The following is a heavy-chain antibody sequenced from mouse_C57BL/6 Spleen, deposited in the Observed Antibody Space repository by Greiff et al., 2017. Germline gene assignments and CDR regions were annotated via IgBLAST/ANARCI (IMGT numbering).Heavy chain of an antibody. J-gene: IGHJ2*01. D-gene: IGHD3-2*02. V-gene: IGHV1-55*01. CDR2: IYPGSGST. Sequence: VQLQQPGAELVKPGASVKMSCKASGYTFTSYWITWVKQRPGQGLEWIGDIYPGSGSTNYNEQFKSKATLTVAKSSSTAYMQLSSLTSEDSAVYNWARVRDSSGYVPDDWGQGTTRTVSS. CDR3: ARVRDSSGYVPDD. CDR1: GYTFTSYW.